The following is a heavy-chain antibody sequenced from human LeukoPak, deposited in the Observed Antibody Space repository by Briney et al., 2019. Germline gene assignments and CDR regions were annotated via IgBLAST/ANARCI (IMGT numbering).Heavy chain of an antibody. Sequence: PSETLSLTCTVSGGSISSSSYYWGWIRQPPGEGLEWIGSVYYSGSTYYNPSLKSRVTISVDTSKSQVSLNLNSVTAADTAVYYCAGTSSWYYFDFWGQGTLVTVSS. CDR3: AGTSSWYYFDF. J-gene: IGHJ4*02. D-gene: IGHD6-13*01. V-gene: IGHV4-39*07. CDR2: VYYSGST. CDR1: GGSISSSSYY.